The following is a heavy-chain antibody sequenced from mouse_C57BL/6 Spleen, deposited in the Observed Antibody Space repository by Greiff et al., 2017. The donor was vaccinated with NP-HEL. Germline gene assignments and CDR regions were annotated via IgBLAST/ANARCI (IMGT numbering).Heavy chain of an antibody. CDR3: AREDSSDSYFDY. J-gene: IGHJ2*01. Sequence: EVKLMESEGGLVQPGSSMKLSCTASGFTFSDYYMAWVRQVPEKGLEWVANINYDGSSTYYLDSLKSRFIISRDNAKNILYLQMSSLKSEDTATYYCAREDSSDSYFDYWGQGTTLTVSS. CDR1: GFTFSDYY. CDR2: INYDGSST. D-gene: IGHD3-2*02. V-gene: IGHV5-16*01.